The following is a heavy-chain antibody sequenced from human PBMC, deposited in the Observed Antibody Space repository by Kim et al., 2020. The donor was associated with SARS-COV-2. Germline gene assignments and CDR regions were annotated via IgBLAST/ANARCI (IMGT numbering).Heavy chain of an antibody. CDR1: GFALSSYA. CDR2: TWIDGALQ. J-gene: IGHJ4*02. CDR3: ARYYNDGSGRFDY. Sequence: GGSLRLSCAASGFALSSYAMHWVRQTPGKGLEWVAVTWIDGALQYSTDSMKGRFTISRDNSKNTLYLQMNSLRAEDTAIYYCARYYNDGSGRFDYWGQGTLVTVSS. D-gene: IGHD3-22*01. V-gene: IGHV3-33*03.